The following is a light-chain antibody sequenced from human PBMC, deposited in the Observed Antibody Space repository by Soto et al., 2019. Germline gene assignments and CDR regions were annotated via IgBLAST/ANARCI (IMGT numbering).Light chain of an antibody. Sequence: QSAPTQPRPVAGAPGQSVTLSRTGTSSEFCCYNYVSWYQQHPGKAPKLMIYDVSKRPSGVPDRFSGSKSGNTASLTISGLQAEDEADYYCCSYAGRDTLYVFGGGTKVTVL. CDR3: CSYAGRDTLYV. J-gene: IGLJ1*01. CDR2: DVS. CDR1: SSEFCCYNY. V-gene: IGLV2-11*01.